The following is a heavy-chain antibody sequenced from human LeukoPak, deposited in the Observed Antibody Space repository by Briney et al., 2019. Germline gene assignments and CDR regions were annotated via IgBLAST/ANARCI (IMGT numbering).Heavy chain of an antibody. CDR3: ARGGGLRWPQQQGGSFDY. D-gene: IGHD5-24*01. V-gene: IGHV4-34*01. CDR1: GGSFSGYY. CDR2: INHSGST. Sequence: SETLSLTCAVYGGSFSGYYWSWIRQPPGKGLEWIGEINHSGSTNYNPSLKSRVTISVDTSKNQFSLKLSSVTAADTAVYYCARGGGLRWPQQQGGSFDYWGQGTLVTVSS. J-gene: IGHJ4*02.